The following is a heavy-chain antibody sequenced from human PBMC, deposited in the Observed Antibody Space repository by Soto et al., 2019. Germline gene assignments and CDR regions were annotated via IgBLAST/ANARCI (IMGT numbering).Heavy chain of an antibody. CDR3: ARASRQRGYSYGAYYYYYYGMDV. D-gene: IGHD5-18*01. V-gene: IGHV1-69*13. CDR2: IIPIFGTA. J-gene: IGHJ6*02. Sequence: SVKVSCKASGGTFSSYAISWVRQAPGQGLEWMGGIIPIFGTANYAQKFQDRVTITADESTSTAYMELSSLRSEDTAVYYCARASRQRGYSYGAYYYYYYGMDVWGQGTTVTVSS. CDR1: GGTFSSYA.